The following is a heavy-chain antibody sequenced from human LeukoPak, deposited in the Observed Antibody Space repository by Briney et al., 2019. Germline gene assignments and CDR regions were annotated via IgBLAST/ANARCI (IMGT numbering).Heavy chain of an antibody. CDR3: ARGGTYYYDSSGYFLDY. D-gene: IGHD3-22*01. J-gene: IGHJ4*02. CDR1: GGSISSYY. CDR2: IYYSGST. Sequence: SETLSLTCTVSGGSISSYYWSWIRQPPGKGLEWIGYIYYSGSTNYNPSLKSRVTISVDTSKNQFSLKLSSVTAADTAVYYCARGGTYYYDSSGYFLDYWGQGTLVVVSS. V-gene: IGHV4-59*08.